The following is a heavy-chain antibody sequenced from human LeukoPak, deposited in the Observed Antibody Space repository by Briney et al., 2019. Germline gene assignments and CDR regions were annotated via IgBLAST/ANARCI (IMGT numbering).Heavy chain of an antibody. CDR2: IGSGSGRI. CDR1: GFTFSSYS. Sequence: GGSLRLSCAASGFTFSSYSMNWVRQAPGKGLEWISYIGSGSGRIFYADSAKGRFTISRDNAKNSLYLQMNSLRAEDTAVYYCVRDYSYAFDIWGQGTMVTVSS. V-gene: IGHV3-48*01. CDR3: VRDYSYAFDI. J-gene: IGHJ3*02. D-gene: IGHD4-11*01.